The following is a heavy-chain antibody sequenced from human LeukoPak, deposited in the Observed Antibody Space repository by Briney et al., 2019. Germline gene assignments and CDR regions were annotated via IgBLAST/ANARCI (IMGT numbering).Heavy chain of an antibody. CDR2: IFYSGST. CDR1: GDSISSNCFSSNLFH. Sequence: KPSETLSLTCTVSGDSISSNCFSSNLFHWGWLRQPPGEGLEWIGSIFYSGSTYYNPSLKSRVTISVDTSKNQFSQKLTSVTAADTAVYYCARDCCGYRSWFDPWGQGTLVTVSS. D-gene: IGHD6-25*01. J-gene: IGHJ5*02. V-gene: IGHV4-39*07. CDR3: ARDCCGYRSWFDP.